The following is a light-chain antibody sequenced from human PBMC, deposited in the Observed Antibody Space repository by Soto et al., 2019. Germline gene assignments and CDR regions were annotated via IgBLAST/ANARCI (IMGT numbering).Light chain of an antibody. CDR2: EVT. V-gene: IGLV2-14*01. CDR3: SSYTSSTTLV. CDR1: SSDVGGYNY. Sequence: QAVVTQPASVSGSPGQSITISCTGTSSDVGGYNYVSWYQQHPGKVPKLMIYEVTYRPSGISNRFSGSKSANTASLTISGLQTEDEADYYCSSYTSSTTLVFGTGTKVTVL. J-gene: IGLJ1*01.